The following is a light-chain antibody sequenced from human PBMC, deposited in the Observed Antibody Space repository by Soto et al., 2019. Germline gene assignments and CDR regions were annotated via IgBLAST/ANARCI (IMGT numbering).Light chain of an antibody. CDR2: RNN. V-gene: IGLV1-47*01. Sequence: QAVVTQPPSAFGTPGQRVTISCSGSSSNIGSNYVYWYQQLPGTAPKLLIYRNNQRPSGVPDRFSGSKSGTSASLAISGLRSEDEADYYCAAWDDSLSVGVFGGGTKVTVL. CDR1: SSNIGSNY. J-gene: IGLJ3*02. CDR3: AAWDDSLSVGV.